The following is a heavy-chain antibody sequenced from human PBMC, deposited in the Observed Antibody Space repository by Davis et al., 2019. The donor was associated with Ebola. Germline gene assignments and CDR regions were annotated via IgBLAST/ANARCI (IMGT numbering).Heavy chain of an antibody. Sequence: PSETLSLTCTVSGGSISSGGYYWSWIRQPPGKGLEWIGYIYYSGSTNYNPSLKSRVTISVDTSKNQFSLKLTSVTAADTAVYYCARNVLYCSGGSCYPNWFDPWGQGTLVTVSS. J-gene: IGHJ5*02. D-gene: IGHD2-15*01. CDR2: IYYSGST. V-gene: IGHV4-61*08. CDR1: GGSISSGGYY. CDR3: ARNVLYCSGGSCYPNWFDP.